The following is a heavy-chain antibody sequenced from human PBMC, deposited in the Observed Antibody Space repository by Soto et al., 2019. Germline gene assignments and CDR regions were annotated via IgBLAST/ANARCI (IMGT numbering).Heavy chain of an antibody. Sequence: SETLSLTCTVSGGSISSGGYYWSWIRQHPGKCLEWIGYIYYSGSTYYNPSLKSRVTISVDTSKNQFSLKLSSVTAADTAVYYCARDTPRGYSYGSFDYWGQGTLVT. V-gene: IGHV4-31*03. CDR1: GGSISSGGYY. J-gene: IGHJ4*02. D-gene: IGHD5-18*01. CDR3: ARDTPRGYSYGSFDY. CDR2: IYYSGST.